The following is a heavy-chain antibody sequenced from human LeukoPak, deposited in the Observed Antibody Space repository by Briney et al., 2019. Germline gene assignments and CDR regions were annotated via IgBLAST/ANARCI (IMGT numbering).Heavy chain of an antibody. Sequence: GGFLRLSCAASGFTFSSYSMNWVRQAPGKGLEWVSSISSSSSYIYYADSVKGRFTISRDNAKNSLYLQMNSLRAEDTAVYYCAREGGSYSFDYWGQGTLVTVSS. CDR3: AREGGSYSFDY. CDR2: ISSSSSYI. V-gene: IGHV3-21*01. J-gene: IGHJ4*02. D-gene: IGHD1-26*01. CDR1: GFTFSSYS.